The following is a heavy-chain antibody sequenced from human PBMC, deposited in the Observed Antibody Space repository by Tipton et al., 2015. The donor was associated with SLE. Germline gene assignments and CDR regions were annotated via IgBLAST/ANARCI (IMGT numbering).Heavy chain of an antibody. CDR3: ARTEQGTGSYYRLVFQI. V-gene: IGHV4-59*12. CDR2: GYISHTGTT. J-gene: IGHJ4*02. D-gene: IGHD3-10*01. CDR1: GGAISNYY. Sequence: TLSLTCTVSGGAISNYYWSWIRQLPGKGLEWIGYGYISHTGTTNYIPSLKSRVTISVDTSKNQFSLKLSSVTAADTAVYYCARTEQGTGSYYRLVFQIWGQGTLVTVSS.